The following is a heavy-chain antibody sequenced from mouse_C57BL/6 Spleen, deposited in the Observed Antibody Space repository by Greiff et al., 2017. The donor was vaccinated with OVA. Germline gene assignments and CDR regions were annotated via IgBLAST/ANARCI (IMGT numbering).Heavy chain of an antibody. CDR2: ISYDGSN. CDR3: ATYYDYSYYFDY. D-gene: IGHD2-4*01. J-gene: IGHJ2*01. Sequence: EVQLQQSGPGLVKPSQSLSLTCSVTGYSITSGYYWNWIRQFPGNKLEWMGYISYDGSNNYNPSLKNRISITRDTSKNQFFLKLNSVTTEDTATYYCATYYDYSYYFDYWGQGTTLTVSS. CDR1: GYSITSGYY. V-gene: IGHV3-6*01.